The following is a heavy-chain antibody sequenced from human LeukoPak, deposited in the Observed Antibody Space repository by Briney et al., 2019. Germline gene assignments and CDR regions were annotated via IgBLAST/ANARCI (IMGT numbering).Heavy chain of an antibody. CDR3: ARESGFMMVGEINADNWFDP. J-gene: IGHJ5*02. CDR2: ISDDGSKR. Sequence: GRSLRLSCSGAGFTFRDSAFHWVRQAPGKGLEWVAVISDDGSKRFYADSVKGRFTISRDNSRDTLYLHMQTLRPEDSAVYYCARESGFMMVGEINADNWFDPWGQGIPVTVSS. CDR1: GFTFRDSA. D-gene: IGHD3-16*01. V-gene: IGHV3-30*04.